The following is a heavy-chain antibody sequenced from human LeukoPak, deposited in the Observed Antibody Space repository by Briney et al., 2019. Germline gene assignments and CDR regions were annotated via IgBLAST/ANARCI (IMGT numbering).Heavy chain of an antibody. J-gene: IGHJ4*02. CDR3: ARRSYYGGDGY. CDR1: GGSFSGYY. Sequence: PSETLSLTCAVYGGSFSGYYWSWIRQPPGKGLEWIGSIYYSGSTYYNPSLKSRVTISVDTSKNQFSLKLSSVTAADTAVYYCARRSYYGGDGYWGQGTLVTVSS. CDR2: IYYSGST. V-gene: IGHV4-34*01. D-gene: IGHD4-17*01.